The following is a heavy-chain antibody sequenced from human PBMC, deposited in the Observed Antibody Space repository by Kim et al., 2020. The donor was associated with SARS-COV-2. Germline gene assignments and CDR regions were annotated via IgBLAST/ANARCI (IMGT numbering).Heavy chain of an antibody. CDR2: IFYSGST. D-gene: IGHD2-8*01. V-gene: IGHV4-39*01. Sequence: SETLSLTCTVSGDSISSGTYYWVWIRQPPGKGLEWIGSIFYSGSTYYSPSLKSRVTMSVDTSNNQFSLQLSSVTAADTALYYCARRLNGWFDPWGQGTLVTVSS. CDR1: GDSISSGTYY. J-gene: IGHJ5*02. CDR3: ARRLNGWFDP.